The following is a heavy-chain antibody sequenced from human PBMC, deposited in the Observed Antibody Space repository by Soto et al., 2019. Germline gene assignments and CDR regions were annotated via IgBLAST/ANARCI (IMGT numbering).Heavy chain of an antibody. CDR3: TTRDLGYCSGGSCAYGAFDI. Sequence: GSLRLSCAASGSTFSNAWMSWVRQAPGKGLEWVGRIKSKTDGGTTDYAAPVKGRFTISRDDSKNTLYLQMNSLKTEDTAVYYCTTRDLGYCSGGSCAYGAFDIWGQGTMVTVSS. V-gene: IGHV3-15*01. D-gene: IGHD2-15*01. J-gene: IGHJ3*02. CDR1: GSTFSNAW. CDR2: IKSKTDGGTT.